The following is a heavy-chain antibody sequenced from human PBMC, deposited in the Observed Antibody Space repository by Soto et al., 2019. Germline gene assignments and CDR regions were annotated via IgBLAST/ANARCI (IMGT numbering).Heavy chain of an antibody. J-gene: IGHJ6*03. CDR3: ARATQITTCWLYYYMDV. Sequence: EVQLVESGGGLVQPGGSLRLSCAGSGFTFSRYWMSWVRQAPGKGLEWVANINQDGSETEYVDSVKGRLTISRDNAKNSLYLQMDSLRAEDTAVYYCARATQITTCWLYYYMDVWGNGTTVTVSS. D-gene: IGHD3-10*01. V-gene: IGHV3-7*01. CDR2: INQDGSET. CDR1: GFTFSRYW.